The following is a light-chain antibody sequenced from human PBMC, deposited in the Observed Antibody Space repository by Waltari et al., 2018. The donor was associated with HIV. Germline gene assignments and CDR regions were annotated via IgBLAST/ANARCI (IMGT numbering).Light chain of an antibody. CDR2: YAS. CDR3: QQRRNWIT. V-gene: IGKV3-11*01. CDR1: ESVRPY. J-gene: IGKJ5*01. Sequence: EIVLTQSPATLSWSPGERATLPCRASESVRPYLDWYQQKPGQAPRLLIYYASHRATGIPARVRGSGSGTDFTLTITTIEPEDCAVYYCQQRRNWITFGPGTRLEIK.